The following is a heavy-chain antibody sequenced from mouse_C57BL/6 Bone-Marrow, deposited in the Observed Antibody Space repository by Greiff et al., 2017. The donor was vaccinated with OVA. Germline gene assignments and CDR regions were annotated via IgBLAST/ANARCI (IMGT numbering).Heavy chain of an antibody. D-gene: IGHD2-4*01. CDR2: INPNNGGT. CDR3: ARRDDYDVGAFDY. V-gene: IGHV1-26*01. J-gene: IGHJ2*01. CDR1: GYTFTDYY. Sequence: EVQLQQSGPELVKPGASVKISCKASGYTFTDYYMNWVKQSHGKSLEWIGDINPNNGGTSYNQKFKGKATLTVDKSSSTAYMELRSLTSEDSAVYYCARRDDYDVGAFDYWGQGTTLTVSS.